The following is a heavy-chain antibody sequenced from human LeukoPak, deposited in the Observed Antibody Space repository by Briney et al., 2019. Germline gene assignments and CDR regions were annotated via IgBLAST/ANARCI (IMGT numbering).Heavy chain of an antibody. CDR3: TRGSYGDYEY. D-gene: IGHD4-17*01. Sequence: GGSLRLSCSASRFTFSSYTMNWVRQAPGKGLEWVSSIDPSSTYIYYADSVRGRFTISRDNAQNSLYLQMNSLRAEDTAVYYCTRGSYGDYEYWGQGTLVTVSS. V-gene: IGHV3-21*01. CDR2: IDPSSTYI. J-gene: IGHJ4*02. CDR1: RFTFSSYT.